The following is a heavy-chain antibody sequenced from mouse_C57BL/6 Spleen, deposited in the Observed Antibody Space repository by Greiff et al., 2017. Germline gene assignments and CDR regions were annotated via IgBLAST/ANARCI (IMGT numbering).Heavy chain of an antibody. V-gene: IGHV1-59*01. CDR3: ARSQLGRDAMDY. D-gene: IGHD4-1*02. Sequence: FQLQQPGAELVRPGTSVKLSCKASGYTFTSYWMHWVKQRPGQGLEWIGVIDPSDSYTNYNQKFKGKATLTVDTSSSTAYMQLSSLTSEDSAVYYCARSQLGRDAMDYWGQGTSVTVSS. CDR2: IDPSDSYT. J-gene: IGHJ4*01. CDR1: GYTFTSYW.